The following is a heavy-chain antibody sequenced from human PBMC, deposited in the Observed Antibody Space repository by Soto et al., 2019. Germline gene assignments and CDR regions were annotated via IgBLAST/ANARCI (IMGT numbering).Heavy chain of an antibody. CDR1: GFTFSSYG. CDR2: MSYDGSSK. J-gene: IGHJ4*02. V-gene: IGHV3-30*18. D-gene: IGHD6-19*01. CDR3: AKDRNQWLVRFFFDY. Sequence: LRLSCAASGFTFSSYGMHWVRQAPGKGLEWVAVMSYDGSSKYYADSVKGRFIISRDNSKNMLYLQMNSLRAGDTAVYYCAKDRNQWLVRFFFDYWGQGTLVTVSS.